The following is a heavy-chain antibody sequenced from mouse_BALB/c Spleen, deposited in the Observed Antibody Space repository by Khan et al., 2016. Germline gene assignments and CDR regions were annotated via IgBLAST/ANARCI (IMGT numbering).Heavy chain of an antibody. V-gene: IGHV3-2*02. CDR2: ISYSGST. CDR1: GYSITSGYG. D-gene: IGHD1-2*01. Sequence: EVQLQESGPGLVKPSQSLSLTCTVTGYSITSGYGWNWIRQFPGNKLEWMGYISYSGSTNYNPSLKSRISITRDTSKNQFFLQLNSVSTEDTATXYCARTARIKYWGQGTTLTVSS. J-gene: IGHJ2*01. CDR3: ARTARIKY.